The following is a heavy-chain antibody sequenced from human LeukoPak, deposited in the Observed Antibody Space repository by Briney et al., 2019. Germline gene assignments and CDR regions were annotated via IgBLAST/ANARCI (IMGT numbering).Heavy chain of an antibody. J-gene: IGHJ4*02. CDR3: AKGLYYYGSGSYSN. Sequence: GGSLRLSCAASGFTFSSYWMHWVRQAPGKGLVWVSRINSDGSSTSYADSVKGRFTISRDNSKSTLYLQMNSLRAEDTAVYYCAKGLYYYGSGSYSNWGQGTLVTVSS. CDR2: INSDGSST. CDR1: GFTFSSYW. D-gene: IGHD3-10*01. V-gene: IGHV3-74*01.